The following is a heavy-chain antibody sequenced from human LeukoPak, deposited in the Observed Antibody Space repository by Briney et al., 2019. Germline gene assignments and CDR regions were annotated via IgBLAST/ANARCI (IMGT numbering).Heavy chain of an antibody. CDR1: GFTFSSYA. Sequence: GGSLRLSCAASGFTFSSYAMHWVRQAPGKGLEWVAVISYDGSNKYYADSVKGRFTISRDNSKNTLYLQMNSLRAEDTAVYYCARDHYDFWSGYLGTFDYWGQGTLVTVSS. CDR3: ARDHYDFWSGYLGTFDY. CDR2: ISYDGSNK. J-gene: IGHJ4*02. D-gene: IGHD3-3*01. V-gene: IGHV3-30-3*01.